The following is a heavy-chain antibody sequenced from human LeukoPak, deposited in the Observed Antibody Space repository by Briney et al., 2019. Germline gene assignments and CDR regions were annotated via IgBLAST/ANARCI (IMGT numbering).Heavy chain of an antibody. Sequence: SETLSLTCTVSGGSISSHYWSWIRQPPGKGLEWIGYIYYSGSTNYNPSLKSRATISVDTSKNRFSLKLSSVTAADTAVYYCARKTVTGTTSRSAFDIWGQGTMVTVSS. CDR2: IYYSGST. J-gene: IGHJ3*02. CDR3: ARKTVTGTTSRSAFDI. CDR1: GGSISSHY. V-gene: IGHV4-59*11. D-gene: IGHD1-7*01.